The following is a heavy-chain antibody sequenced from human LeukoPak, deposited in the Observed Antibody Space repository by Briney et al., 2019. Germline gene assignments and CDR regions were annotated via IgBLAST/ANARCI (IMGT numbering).Heavy chain of an antibody. CDR2: ISAYNGNT. J-gene: IGHJ4*02. CDR1: GYTFTSYG. CDR3: ARAAGGDYDYYFDY. V-gene: IGHV1-18*01. D-gene: IGHD4-17*01. Sequence: ASVKVSCRASGYTFTSYGIHWVRQAPGQGLEWMGWISAYNGNTGYAQKLQGRVTMTTDTSTSTAYMELRSLRSDDTAVYYCARAAGGDYDYYFDYWGQGTLVTVSS.